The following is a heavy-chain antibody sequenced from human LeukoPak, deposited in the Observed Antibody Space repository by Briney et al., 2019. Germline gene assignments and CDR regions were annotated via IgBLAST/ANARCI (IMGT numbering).Heavy chain of an antibody. D-gene: IGHD6-13*01. CDR2: ISWDGGST. J-gene: IGHJ6*03. Sequence: GGSLGLSCAASGFTFDDYAMHWVRQAPGKGLEWVSLISWDGGSTYYADSVKGRFTISRDNSKNSLYLQMNSLRAEDTALYYCAKSGYSSSWYYYYMDVWGKGTTVTVSS. CDR1: GFTFDDYA. CDR3: AKSGYSSSWYYYYMDV. V-gene: IGHV3-43D*03.